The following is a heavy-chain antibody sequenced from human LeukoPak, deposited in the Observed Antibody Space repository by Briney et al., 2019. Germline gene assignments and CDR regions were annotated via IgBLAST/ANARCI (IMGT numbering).Heavy chain of an antibody. D-gene: IGHD2-15*01. V-gene: IGHV3-21*01. CDR3: ARGDTPADY. CDR1: GFTFSSYS. CDR2: ISSSSSYI. J-gene: IGHJ4*02. Sequence: GGSLRPSCAASGFTFSSYSMNWVRQAPEKGLEWVSSISSSSSYIYYADSVKGRFTISRDNAKNSLYLQMNSLRAEDTAVYYCARGDTPADYWGQGTLVTVSS.